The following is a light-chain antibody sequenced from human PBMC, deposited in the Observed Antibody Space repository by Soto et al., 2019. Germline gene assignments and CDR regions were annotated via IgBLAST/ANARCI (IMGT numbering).Light chain of an antibody. CDR3: SSYGGSNNVV. CDR1: SSDVGGYNY. J-gene: IGLJ3*02. Sequence: QSALTQPASVSGSPGQSITISCTGTSSDVGGYNYVSWYRQHPGKAPQLLIYEVIKRSSGVPDRFSGSKSGNTASLTVSGLQAEDEADYYCSSYGGSNNVVFGGGTKLTVL. CDR2: EVI. V-gene: IGLV2-8*01.